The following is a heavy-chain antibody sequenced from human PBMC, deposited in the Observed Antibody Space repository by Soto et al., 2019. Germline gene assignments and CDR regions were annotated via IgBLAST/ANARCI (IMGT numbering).Heavy chain of an antibody. CDR2: MNPNSGNT. CDR3: ARTSSIAHAGVGY. Sequence: ASVKVSCKVSGYSLLALSMHWVRQATGQGLEWMGWMNPNSGNTGYAQKFQGRVTMTRNTSISTAYMELSSLRSEDTAVYYCARTSSIAHAGVGYWGQGTLVTVSS. CDR1: GYSLLALS. V-gene: IGHV1-8*01. J-gene: IGHJ4*02. D-gene: IGHD6-6*01.